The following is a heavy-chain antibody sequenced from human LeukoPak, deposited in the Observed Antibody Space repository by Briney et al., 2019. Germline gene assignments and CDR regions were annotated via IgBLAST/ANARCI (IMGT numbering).Heavy chain of an antibody. CDR3: VRGWGSNVYASAFDV. CDR2: IWHDGSHK. D-gene: IGHD3-16*01. V-gene: IGHV3-33*01. CDR1: GFTFSTYG. J-gene: IGHJ3*01. Sequence: QPGGSLRLSCAASGFTFSTYGMHWVRQAPGKGLEWVTVIWHDGSHKDYADSVKGRFTISRDNSKNTLYLQMNDLRAEDTAVYVCVRGWGSNVYASAFDVWGQGTMVTVSS.